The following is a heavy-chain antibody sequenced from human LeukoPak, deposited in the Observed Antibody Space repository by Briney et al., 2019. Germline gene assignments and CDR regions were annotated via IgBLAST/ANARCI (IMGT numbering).Heavy chain of an antibody. J-gene: IGHJ4*02. V-gene: IGHV3-48*01. Sequence: GGSLRLSCAASGFTFSSYSMNWVRQAPGKGLEWVSYISSSSSTIYYADSVKGRFTISRDNAKNSLYLQMNSLRAEDTAVYYCARYKIPIAAAGTGGFGIDYWGQGTLVTVSS. CDR3: ARYKIPIAAAGTGGFGIDY. CDR2: ISSSSSTI. CDR1: GFTFSSYS. D-gene: IGHD6-13*01.